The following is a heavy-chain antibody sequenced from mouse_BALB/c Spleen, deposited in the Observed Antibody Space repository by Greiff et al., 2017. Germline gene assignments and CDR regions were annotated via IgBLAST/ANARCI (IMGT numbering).Heavy chain of an antibody. J-gene: IGHJ4*01. Sequence: ESGAELVRPGASVTLSCKASGYTFTDYEMHWVKQTPVHGLEWIGAIDPETGGTAYNQKFKGKATLTADKSSSTAYMELRSLTSEDSAVSDCSREGEGVYAMDYWGQGTSVTVSS. V-gene: IGHV1-15*01. CDR1: GYTFTDYE. CDR3: SREGEGVYAMDY. CDR2: IDPETGGT.